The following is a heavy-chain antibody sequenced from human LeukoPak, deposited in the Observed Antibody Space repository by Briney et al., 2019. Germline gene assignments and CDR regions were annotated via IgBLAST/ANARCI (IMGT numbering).Heavy chain of an antibody. CDR3: ARSPTRDYDFWSGPLYYFDY. V-gene: IGHV1-46*01. D-gene: IGHD3-3*01. Sequence: ASVKVSCKASGYTFSTYYMHWVRQAPGQGLEWMGIINPSGGSTSYAQKFQGRVTMTRDTSTNTVYMDLSSLRSEDTAVYYCARSPTRDYDFWSGPLYYFDYWGQGTLVTVSS. CDR1: GYTFSTYY. CDR2: INPSGGST. J-gene: IGHJ4*02.